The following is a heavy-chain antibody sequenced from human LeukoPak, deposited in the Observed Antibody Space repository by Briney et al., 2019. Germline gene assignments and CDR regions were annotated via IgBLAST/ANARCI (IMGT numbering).Heavy chain of an antibody. J-gene: IGHJ6*02. CDR3: ARDRPYGCSSTSCYYYGMDV. V-gene: IGHV4-4*02. CDR2: IYHSGST. CDR1: GGSISSSNW. D-gene: IGHD2-2*01. Sequence: SETLSLTCAVSGGSISSSNWWSWVRQPPGQGLEWIGEIYHSGSTNYNPSLKSRVTISVDKSKNQFSLKLSSVTAADTAVYYCARDRPYGCSSTSCYYYGMDVWGQGTTVTVSS.